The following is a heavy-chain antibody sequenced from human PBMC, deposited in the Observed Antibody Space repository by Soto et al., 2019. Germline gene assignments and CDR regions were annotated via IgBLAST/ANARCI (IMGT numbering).Heavy chain of an antibody. CDR1: GFTFSSYS. V-gene: IGHV3-21*01. Sequence: EVQLVESGGGLVKPGGSLRLSCAASGFTFSSYSMNWVRQAPGKGLEWVSSISSSSYIYYADSVKGRFTISRDNAKNSLYLQMNSLRAEDTAVYYCARVDHYDSSGPGDYWGQGTLVTVSS. CDR3: ARVDHYDSSGPGDY. D-gene: IGHD3-22*01. J-gene: IGHJ4*02. CDR2: ISSSSYI.